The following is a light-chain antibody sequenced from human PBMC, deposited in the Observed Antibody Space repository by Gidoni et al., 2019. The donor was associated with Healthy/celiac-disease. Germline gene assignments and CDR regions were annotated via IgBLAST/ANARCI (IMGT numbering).Light chain of an antibody. V-gene: IGKV1-9*01. Sequence: DIHLTQAPSFLSASVGDRVTITCRASQGISSYLAWYQQKPGKAPKLLIYAASTLQSGVPSRFSGSGYGTEFTLTISSLQPEDFANYYCQQLNSYPVTFGGGTKVEIK. CDR3: QQLNSYPVT. J-gene: IGKJ4*01. CDR2: AAS. CDR1: QGISSY.